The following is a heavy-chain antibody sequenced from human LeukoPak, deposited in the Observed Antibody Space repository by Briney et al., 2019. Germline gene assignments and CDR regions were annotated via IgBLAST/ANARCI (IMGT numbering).Heavy chain of an antibody. V-gene: IGHV3-23*01. CDR3: TRPRAPEYYYDTRDAFDI. J-gene: IGHJ3*02. Sequence: GETLRLSCAASGFTFSSYAMSWVRQAPGKGLEWVSVISGSGDSTYYADSMKGRFTISRDNSKNTLYLQMNSLKTEDTAVYYCTRPRAPEYYYDTRDAFDIWGQGTMVTVSS. CDR1: GFTFSSYA. D-gene: IGHD3-22*01. CDR2: ISGSGDST.